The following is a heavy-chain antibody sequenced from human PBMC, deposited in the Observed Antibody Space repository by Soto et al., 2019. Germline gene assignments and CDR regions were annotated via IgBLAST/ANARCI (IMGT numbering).Heavy chain of an antibody. V-gene: IGHV4-39*01. J-gene: IGHJ5*02. D-gene: IGHD1-26*01. Sequence: QLQLQESGPGLVKPSETLSLTCTVSGGSISSSSYYWGWIRQPPGKGLEWIGSIYYSGSTYYNPSPKSPVTISVDTSKNQFSLKLSSATAADTAVYYCARPQGGGELPPAGFDPWGQGTLVTVSS. CDR1: GGSISSSSYY. CDR2: IYYSGST. CDR3: ARPQGGGELPPAGFDP.